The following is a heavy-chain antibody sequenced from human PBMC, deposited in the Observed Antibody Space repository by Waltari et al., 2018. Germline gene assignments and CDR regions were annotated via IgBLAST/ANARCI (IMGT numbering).Heavy chain of an antibody. V-gene: IGHV1-2*02. J-gene: IGHJ6*02. D-gene: IGHD3-10*01. Sequence: QVQLVQSGAEVEKPGASVKVSCKPSGYTFPGSYMHWGRQAPGQGLEWMGWINPNSGGTHDAQSFQGRVTMTRDTSSNTAYMELSRLKFDDTAVYYCARQAYYFYAMDVWGQGTTVTVSS. CDR1: GYTFPGSY. CDR2: INPNSGGT. CDR3: ARQAYYFYAMDV.